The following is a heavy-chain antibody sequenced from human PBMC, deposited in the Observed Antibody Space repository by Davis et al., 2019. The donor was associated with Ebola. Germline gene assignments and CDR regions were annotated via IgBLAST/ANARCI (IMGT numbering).Heavy chain of an antibody. D-gene: IGHD6-19*01. CDR1: GGTFSSYA. Sequence: AASVKVSCKASGGTFSSYAISWVRQAPGQGLEWMGGIIPILGPGNYGQNFQGRVTITADKSTSTAYMELSSLRYEDTAVYYCAREGGYSSGWHYFDNWGQGTLVTVSS. CDR2: IIPILGPG. V-gene: IGHV1-69*06. CDR3: AREGGYSSGWHYFDN. J-gene: IGHJ4*02.